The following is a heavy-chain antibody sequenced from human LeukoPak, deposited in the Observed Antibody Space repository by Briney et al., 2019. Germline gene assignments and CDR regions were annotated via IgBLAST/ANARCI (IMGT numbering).Heavy chain of an antibody. CDR3: ARERGGVHRAYAFDI. J-gene: IGHJ3*02. V-gene: IGHV4-59*01. CDR1: GGSISGYY. Sequence: SGTLSLTCTVSGGSISGYYWSWIRQPPGKGLEWIGCICYSRSTTHNPSLKRRVTITVHTSKNQFSLTLCSVTAAHTAVDYCARERGGVHRAYAFDIWGQGTMVTVSS. CDR2: ICYSRST. D-gene: IGHD3-10*01.